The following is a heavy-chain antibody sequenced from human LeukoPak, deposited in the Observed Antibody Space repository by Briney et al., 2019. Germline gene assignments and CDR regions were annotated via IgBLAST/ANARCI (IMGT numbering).Heavy chain of an antibody. V-gene: IGHV1-2*02. CDR3: ASVQYNSDLQDPYYYFGMDV. J-gene: IGHJ6*02. CDR1: EYALAGSY. D-gene: IGHD1-20*01. CDR2: INPKSGAT. Sequence: ASVKVSCKASEYALAGSYIHWVRQAPGQGLEWMGWINPKSGATNYAQQFQGRVTMTRDTSTSTAYTDLSRLRSDDTAVYYCASVQYNSDLQDPYYYFGMDVWGQGTTVTVSS.